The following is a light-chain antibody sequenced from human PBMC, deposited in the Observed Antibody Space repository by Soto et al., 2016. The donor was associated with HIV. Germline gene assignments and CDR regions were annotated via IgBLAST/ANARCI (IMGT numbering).Light chain of an antibody. Sequence: SYELTQPPSVSVAPGKTARITCGGNNIGIKSVHWYQQKPGQAPVLVVYDDSDRPSGIPERFSGSNSGNTATLTISRAEAGDEADYYCQVWETSDLPNWVFGGGTKLTIL. CDR2: DDS. CDR3: QVWETSDLPNWV. V-gene: IGLV3-21*03. J-gene: IGLJ3*02. CDR1: NIGIKS.